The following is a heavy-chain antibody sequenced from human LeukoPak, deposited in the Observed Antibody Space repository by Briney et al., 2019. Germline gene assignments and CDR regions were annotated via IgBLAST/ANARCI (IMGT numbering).Heavy chain of an antibody. D-gene: IGHD2-8*01. J-gene: IGHJ3*02. Sequence: SETLSLTCTVSGGSIISSSYYWGWIRQPPGKGLEWMGSIYYSGNTYYNPSLKSRVTISVDTSKNQFSLKLSSVTAADTAVYYCARTVLMVYASYAFDIWGQGTMVTVSS. V-gene: IGHV4-39*01. CDR2: IYYSGNT. CDR3: ARTVLMVYASYAFDI. CDR1: GGSIISSSYY.